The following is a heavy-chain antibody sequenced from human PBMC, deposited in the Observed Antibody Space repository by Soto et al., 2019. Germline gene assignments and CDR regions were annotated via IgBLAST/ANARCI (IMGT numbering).Heavy chain of an antibody. V-gene: IGHV5-10-1*01. D-gene: IGHD3-22*01. CDR3: ARQIYDSDTGPNFQYYFDS. CDR1: EYSFDGYW. Sequence: GESRKISRKGSEYSFDGYWITWVRQKPGKGLEWMGRIDPSDSQTYYSPSFRGHVTISITKSITTVFLQWSSLRASDTAMYYCARQIYDSDTGPNFQYYFDSWGQGTPGTVPQ. CDR2: IDPSDSQT. J-gene: IGHJ4*02.